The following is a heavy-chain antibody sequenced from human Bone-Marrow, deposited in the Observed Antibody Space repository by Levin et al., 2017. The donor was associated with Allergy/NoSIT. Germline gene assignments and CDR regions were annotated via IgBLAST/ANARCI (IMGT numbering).Heavy chain of an antibody. Sequence: SVKVSCKASGGTFSSYVINWVRQAPGQGLEWMGGIIPVIGTPNYAQKFQGRVTLTADESTSTAYMELSSLRSDDTAVYYCATCRLRGSGSYYRIDDWGQGTLVTVSS. J-gene: IGHJ4*02. D-gene: IGHD3-10*01. CDR2: IIPVIGTP. V-gene: IGHV1-69*13. CDR1: GGTFSSYV. CDR3: ATCRLRGSGSYYRIDD.